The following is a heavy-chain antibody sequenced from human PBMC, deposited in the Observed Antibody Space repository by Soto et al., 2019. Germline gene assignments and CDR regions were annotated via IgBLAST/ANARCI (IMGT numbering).Heavy chain of an antibody. CDR2: ISYDGSNK. CDR3: ARDPVAYCGGDCRTFDY. J-gene: IGHJ4*02. CDR1: GFTFSSYA. Sequence: QVPLVESGGGVVQPGRSLRLSFAASGFTFSSYAMHWVRQAPGKGLEWVAVISYDGSNKYYADSVKGRFTISRDNSKNTLYLQMNSLRAEDTAVYYCARDPVAYCGGDCRTFDYWGQGTLVTVSS. V-gene: IGHV3-30-3*01. D-gene: IGHD2-21*02.